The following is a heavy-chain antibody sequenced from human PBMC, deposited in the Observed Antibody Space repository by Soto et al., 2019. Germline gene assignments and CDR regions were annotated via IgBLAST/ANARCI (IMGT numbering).Heavy chain of an antibody. CDR2: ITSDVNYK. Sequence: GGSLRLSCAASGFASSTYGLHWVRQAPGKELEWVAIITSDVNYKYYADSVKGRFTISRDNSKNTLFLQMNSLRAEDTAVYYCAKGGSFDIWGQGTLVTVSS. D-gene: IGHD3-16*01. CDR1: GFASSTYG. CDR3: AKGGSFDI. V-gene: IGHV3-30*18. J-gene: IGHJ4*02.